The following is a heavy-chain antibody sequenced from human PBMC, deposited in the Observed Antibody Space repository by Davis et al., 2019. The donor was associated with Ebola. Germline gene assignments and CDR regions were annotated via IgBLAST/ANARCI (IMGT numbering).Heavy chain of an antibody. V-gene: IGHV3-64*01. D-gene: IGHD4-17*01. Sequence: PGGSLRLSCATSGFTFDDYAIHWVRQAPGKGLEYVSAISSNGGSTYYANSVKGRFTISRDNSKNTLYLQMGSLRAEDMAVYYCLQGGDYLPFGYWGQGTLVTVSS. CDR2: ISSNGGST. CDR1: GFTFDDYA. J-gene: IGHJ4*02. CDR3: LQGGDYLPFGY.